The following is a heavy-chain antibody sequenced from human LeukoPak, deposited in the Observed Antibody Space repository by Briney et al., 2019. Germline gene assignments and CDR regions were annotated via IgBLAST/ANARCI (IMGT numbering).Heavy chain of an antibody. CDR2: INHSGST. Sequence: SETLSLTCAVYGGSFSGYYWSWIRQPPGKGLEWIGEINHSGSTNYNPSLKSRVTISVDTSKNQFSLKLSSVTAADAAVYFCARAAQNWNNAPYFNHWGQGTLVTVSS. V-gene: IGHV4-34*01. CDR3: ARAAQNWNNAPYFNH. D-gene: IGHD1-1*01. J-gene: IGHJ4*02. CDR1: GGSFSGYY.